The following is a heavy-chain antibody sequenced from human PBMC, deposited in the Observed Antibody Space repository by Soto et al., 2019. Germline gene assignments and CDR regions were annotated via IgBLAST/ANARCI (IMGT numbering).Heavy chain of an antibody. CDR2: TYYRSKWYN. CDR3: ARGRRLGIGGFTYYYMDV. Sequence: SQTLSLTCAISGDSVSSNSAAWNWIRQSPSRGLEWLGRTYYRSKWYNDYAVSVKSRITISPDTSKNQFSLQLNSVTPEDTAVYYCARGRRLGIGGFTYYYMDVWGKGTTVTVSS. D-gene: IGHD2-15*01. J-gene: IGHJ6*03. V-gene: IGHV6-1*01. CDR1: GDSVSSNSAA.